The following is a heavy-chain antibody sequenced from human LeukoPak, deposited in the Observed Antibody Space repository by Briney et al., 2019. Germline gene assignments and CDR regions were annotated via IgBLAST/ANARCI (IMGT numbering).Heavy chain of an antibody. CDR3: ARARTAVAGGFDY. Sequence: PGGSLRLSCSASGFTFSSYAMGWVRQAPGKGLEWVSVISGSGGSTYYADSVKGRFTISRDNSQNTLYLQMNSLRAEDTAVYYCARARTAVAGGFDYWGQGTLVTVSS. CDR2: ISGSGGST. J-gene: IGHJ4*02. V-gene: IGHV3-23*01. CDR1: GFTFSSYA. D-gene: IGHD6-19*01.